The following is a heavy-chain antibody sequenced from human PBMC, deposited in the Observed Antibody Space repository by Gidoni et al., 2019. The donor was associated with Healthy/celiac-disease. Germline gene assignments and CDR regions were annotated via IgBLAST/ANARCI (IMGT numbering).Heavy chain of an antibody. CDR1: GFTVSSNY. CDR3: ARGGYDFWSGNSFDY. Sequence: EVQLVESGGGLIPPGGSLRLSCAASGFTVSSNYMSWVRQAPGKGLEWVSVIYSGGSTYYADSVKGRFTISRDNSKNTLYLQMNSLRAEDTAVYYCARGGYDFWSGNSFDYWGQGTLVTVSS. CDR2: IYSGGST. J-gene: IGHJ4*02. D-gene: IGHD3-3*01. V-gene: IGHV3-53*01.